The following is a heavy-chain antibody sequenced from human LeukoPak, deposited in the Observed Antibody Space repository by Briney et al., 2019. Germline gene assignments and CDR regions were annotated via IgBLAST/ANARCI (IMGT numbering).Heavy chain of an antibody. Sequence: SVKVSCKASGVTFSSYAISWVRQAPGQGLEWMGGIIPIFSTANYAQKFQGRVTITADESTSTAYMELSSLRSEDTAVYYCASTRSDTAMVTFDYWGQGTLVTVSS. D-gene: IGHD5-18*01. CDR1: GVTFSSYA. J-gene: IGHJ4*02. CDR3: ASTRSDTAMVTFDY. V-gene: IGHV1-69*13. CDR2: IIPIFSTA.